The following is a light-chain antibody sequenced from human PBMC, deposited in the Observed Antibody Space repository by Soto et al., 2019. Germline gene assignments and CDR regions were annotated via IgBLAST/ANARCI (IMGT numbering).Light chain of an antibody. CDR3: GLYMVSGIVV. J-gene: IGLJ3*02. Sequence: QTVVTQEPSFSVSPGGTVTLTCGLSSGSVSTSYYPSWYQQTPGQAPRTLIYSTNTRSSGVPDRFSGSIVGDKVALTITGAQAEDEGDYPGGLYMVSGIVVFGGGTKLTVL. CDR2: STN. V-gene: IGLV8-61*01. CDR1: SGSVSTSYY.